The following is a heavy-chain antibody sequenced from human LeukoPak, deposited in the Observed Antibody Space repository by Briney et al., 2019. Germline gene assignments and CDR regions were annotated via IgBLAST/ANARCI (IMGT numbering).Heavy chain of an antibody. J-gene: IGHJ5*02. CDR3: ARGLRITMLRGAIPYWFDP. Sequence: ASVKVSCKASGYTFTSYGISWVRQAPGQGLEWMGWISAYNGNTNYAQKLQGRVTMTTDTSTSTAYMELRSLRSDDTAVYYCARGLRITMLRGAIPYWFDPWGQGTLVTVSS. CDR1: GYTFTSYG. D-gene: IGHD3-10*01. CDR2: ISAYNGNT. V-gene: IGHV1-18*01.